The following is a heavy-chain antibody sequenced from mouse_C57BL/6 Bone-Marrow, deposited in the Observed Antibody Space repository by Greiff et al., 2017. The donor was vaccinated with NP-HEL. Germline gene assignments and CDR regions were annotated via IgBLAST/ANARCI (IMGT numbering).Heavy chain of an antibody. CDR2: INPNNGGT. CDR1: GYTFTDYY. J-gene: IGHJ4*01. D-gene: IGHD1-1*01. V-gene: IGHV1-26*01. CDR3: ARGSRYAMDY. Sequence: EVQLQQSGPELVKPGASVKISCKASGYTFTDYYMNWVKQSHGKSLEWIGDINPNNGGTSYNQKFKGKATLTVDKSASTAYMELRRLTSEDSAVYYCARGSRYAMDYWGQGTSVTVSS.